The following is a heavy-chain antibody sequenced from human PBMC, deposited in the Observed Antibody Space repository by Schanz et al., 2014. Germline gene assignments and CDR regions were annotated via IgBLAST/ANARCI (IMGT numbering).Heavy chain of an antibody. J-gene: IGHJ4*02. V-gene: IGHV3-48*01. D-gene: IGHD3-22*01. CDR2: VSRSTPDT. Sequence: EVQLVESGGGLIQPGGSLRLSCAASGFGFSSYSMNWVRQAPGKGLEWVSYVSRSTPDTYYADSVKGRFTISRDNSKNTLFLQMNSLRVEDSAIYYCAKDISDTSGKDDYWGQGTLVTVSS. CDR1: GFGFSSYS. CDR3: AKDISDTSGKDDY.